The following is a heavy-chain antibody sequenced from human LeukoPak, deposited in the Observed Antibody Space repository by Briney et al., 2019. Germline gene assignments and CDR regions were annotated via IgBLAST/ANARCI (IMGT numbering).Heavy chain of an antibody. Sequence: GGSLRLSCAASGFTFSSYAMTWVRQAPGKGLEWVSSISGSGVNTYYTDSVRGRFTISRDNSKNTLYLQMNGLSAEDTAIYYCAKHSHDSSGYSCFDLWGQGTLVTVSS. CDR3: AKHSHDSSGYSCFDL. CDR1: GFTFSSYA. D-gene: IGHD3-22*01. J-gene: IGHJ4*02. CDR2: ISGSGVNT. V-gene: IGHV3-23*01.